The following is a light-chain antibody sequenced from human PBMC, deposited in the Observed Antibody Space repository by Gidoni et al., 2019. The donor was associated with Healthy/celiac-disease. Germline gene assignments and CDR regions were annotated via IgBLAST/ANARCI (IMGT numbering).Light chain of an antibody. J-gene: IGKJ3*01. V-gene: IGKV1-9*01. CDR2: AAS. CDR1: QGISSY. Sequence: DPVSITCRASQGISSYLAWYQQKPGKAPKLLIYAASTLQSGVPSRFSGSGSGTEFTPTISSLQPEDFATYYCQQLNSYPLFTFGPGTKVDIK. CDR3: QQLNSYPLFT.